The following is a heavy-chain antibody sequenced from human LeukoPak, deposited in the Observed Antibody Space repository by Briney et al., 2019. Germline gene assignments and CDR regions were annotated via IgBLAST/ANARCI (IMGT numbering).Heavy chain of an antibody. Sequence: GGSLRLSCAASGFTFSNYAMTWVRQAPGKGLEWVSSISGNSANTYYADSVKGRFTVSRANSKNILYLQMNSLRVEDTAVYFCAKGVRLWFAFYSDYWGQGTIPTVSP. J-gene: IGHJ4*02. V-gene: IGHV3-23*01. CDR1: GFTFSNYA. D-gene: IGHD3-10*01. CDR2: ISGNSANT. CDR3: AKGVRLWFAFYSDY.